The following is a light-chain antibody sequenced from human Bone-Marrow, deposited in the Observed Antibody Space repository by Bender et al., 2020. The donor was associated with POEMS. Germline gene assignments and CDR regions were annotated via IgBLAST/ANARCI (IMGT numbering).Light chain of an antibody. CDR2: EST. Sequence: QSALTQPASVSGSPGQSITISCTGTSSDVGNDDLVSWYQQHPGKAPKLMIFESTKRPSGISNRFSGSKSGNTASLTISGLQAEDETDYYCSSYAGAYTYVFGTGTKVTVL. J-gene: IGLJ1*01. CDR3: SSYAGAYTYV. CDR1: SSDVGNDDL. V-gene: IGLV2-23*01.